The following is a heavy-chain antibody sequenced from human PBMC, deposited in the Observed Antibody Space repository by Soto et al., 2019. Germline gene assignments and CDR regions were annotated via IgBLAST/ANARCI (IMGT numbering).Heavy chain of an antibody. D-gene: IGHD1-26*01. CDR3: ARDKKTVGATALGY. CDR1: GYTFTSYA. V-gene: IGHV1-3*01. CDR2: INAGNGNT. J-gene: IGHJ4*02. Sequence: VKVSCKASGYTFTSYAMHWVRQAPGQRLEWMGWINAGNGNTKYSQKFQGRVTITRDTSASTAYMELSSLRSEDTAVYYCARDKKTVGATALGYWGQGTLVTVSS.